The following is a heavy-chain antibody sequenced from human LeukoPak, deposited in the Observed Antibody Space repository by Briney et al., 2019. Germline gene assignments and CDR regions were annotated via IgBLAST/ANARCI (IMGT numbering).Heavy chain of an antibody. CDR2: IYYSGST. J-gene: IGHJ5*02. V-gene: IGHV4-31*03. Sequence: SETLSLTCTVSGGSISSGGYYWSWIRQHPGKGLEWIGYIYYSGSTYYNPSLKSRVTISVDTSKNQFSLKLSSVTAADTAVYYCAREHIVVVPAAIPYNWFDRWGQGTLVTVSS. CDR1: GGSISSGGYY. D-gene: IGHD2-2*01. CDR3: AREHIVVVPAAIPYNWFDR.